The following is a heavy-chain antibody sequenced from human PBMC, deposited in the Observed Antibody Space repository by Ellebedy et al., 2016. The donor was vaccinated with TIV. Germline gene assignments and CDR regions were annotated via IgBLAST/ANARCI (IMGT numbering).Heavy chain of an antibody. CDR1: GVSVSSGSYY. CDR3: ARVGTSGWIKFFDY. CDR2: IYYNGST. D-gene: IGHD6-19*01. Sequence: SETLSLXXTVSGVSVSSGSYYWSWIRQPPGKGLEWIGYIYYNGSTNYNPSLKSRVTISIDTSKNQFYLKLSSVTAADTAVYYCARVGTSGWIKFFDYWGQGTLVTVSS. J-gene: IGHJ4*02. V-gene: IGHV4-61*01.